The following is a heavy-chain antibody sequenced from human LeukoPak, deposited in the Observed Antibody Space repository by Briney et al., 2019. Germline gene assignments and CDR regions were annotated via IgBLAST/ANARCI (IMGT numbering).Heavy chain of an antibody. J-gene: IGHJ4*02. D-gene: IGHD3-10*01. CDR2: IKQDGSEK. V-gene: IGHV3-7*01. CDR3: ASTSTMVRYYYFDY. Sequence: GGSLRLSCAASGFSFSSYWMSWVRQAPGKGLGWVANIKQDGSEKYYVDSVKGRFTISRDNAKNSLYLQMNSLRAEDTAVYYCASTSTMVRYYYFDYWGQGTLVTVSS. CDR1: GFSFSSYW.